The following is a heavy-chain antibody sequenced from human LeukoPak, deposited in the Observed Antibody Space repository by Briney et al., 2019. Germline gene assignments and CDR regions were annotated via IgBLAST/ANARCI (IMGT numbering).Heavy chain of an antibody. CDR1: GGSISSGGYY. CDR2: IYYSGST. D-gene: IGHD4-23*01. J-gene: IGHJ4*02. Sequence: PSQTLSLTCTVSGGSISSGGYYWSWIRQHPRKGLEWIGYIYYSGSTYYNPSLKSRVTISVDTSKNQFSLKLSSVTAADTAVYYCARDSPLGLHDYGGNGFDYWGQGTLVTVSS. CDR3: ARDSPLGLHDYGGNGFDY. V-gene: IGHV4-31*03.